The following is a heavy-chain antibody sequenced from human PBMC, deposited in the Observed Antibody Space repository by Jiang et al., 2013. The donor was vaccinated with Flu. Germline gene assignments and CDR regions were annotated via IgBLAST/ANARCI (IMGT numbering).Heavy chain of an antibody. V-gene: IGHV1-18*01. CDR2: ISVYNGNT. D-gene: IGHD6-13*01. CDR3: ARDYSSSWYGDYYYYGMDV. J-gene: IGHJ6*01. Sequence: FSSYGISWVRQAPGQGLEWMGWISVYNGNTKYAQKFQGRVTMTTDTSTSTAYMELRSLISDDTAVYYCARDYSSSWYGDYYYYGMDVWGPRGPRSPSPQ. CDR1: FSSYG.